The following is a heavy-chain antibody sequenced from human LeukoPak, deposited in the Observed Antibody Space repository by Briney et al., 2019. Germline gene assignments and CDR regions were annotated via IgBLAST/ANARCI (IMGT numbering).Heavy chain of an antibody. J-gene: IGHJ5*02. CDR3: ARGAYDSGTYNWFDP. Sequence: ASVKVSCKASGYTFTSYGISWVRQAPGQGLEWMGWISAYNGDTNYAQKLQGRVTMTTDTSTTTAYMELRSLRSDGTAVYYCARGAYDSGTYNWFDPWGQGTLVTVSS. D-gene: IGHD3-10*01. V-gene: IGHV1-18*04. CDR1: GYTFTSYG. CDR2: ISAYNGDT.